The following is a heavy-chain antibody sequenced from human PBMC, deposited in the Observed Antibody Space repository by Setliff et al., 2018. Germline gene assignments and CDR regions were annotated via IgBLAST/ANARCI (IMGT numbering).Heavy chain of an antibody. CDR2: INSDGSST. V-gene: IGHV3-74*01. D-gene: IGHD5-12*01. CDR1: GFTFSSYW. CDR3: ARVGATAQVIDY. Sequence: GGSLRLSCAASGFTFSSYWMHWVRQAPGKGLVWVSRINSDGSSTSYADSVKGRFTISRDNAKNTPYLQMNRLRAEDTAVYYCARVGATAQVIDYWARERWAPSPQ. J-gene: IGHJ4*02.